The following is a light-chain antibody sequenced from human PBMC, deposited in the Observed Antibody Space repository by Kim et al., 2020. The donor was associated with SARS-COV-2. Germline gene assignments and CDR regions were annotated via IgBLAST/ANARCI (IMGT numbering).Light chain of an antibody. CDR2: DAS. CDR3: QQRSNWPPGYT. Sequence: PGERATLSCRASQSVRSYLAWYQQKPGQAPRLLIYDASNRATGIPARFSGSGSGTDFTLTISSLEPEDFAVYYCQQRSNWPPGYTFGQGTKLEI. CDR1: QSVRSY. J-gene: IGKJ2*01. V-gene: IGKV3-11*01.